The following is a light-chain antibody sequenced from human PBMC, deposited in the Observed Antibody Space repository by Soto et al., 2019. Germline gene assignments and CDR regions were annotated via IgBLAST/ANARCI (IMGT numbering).Light chain of an antibody. Sequence: QPVLTQPPSASGTPGQRVTISCSGSSSNIGSNTVIWYQQLPGTAPKLLIYSNNQRPSGVPDRFSGSKSGTSASLAISGLQSEDEADYYCAAWDDSLNAYVVFGGGTKLTVL. V-gene: IGLV1-44*01. CDR3: AAWDDSLNAYVV. CDR1: SSNIGSNT. J-gene: IGLJ2*01. CDR2: SNN.